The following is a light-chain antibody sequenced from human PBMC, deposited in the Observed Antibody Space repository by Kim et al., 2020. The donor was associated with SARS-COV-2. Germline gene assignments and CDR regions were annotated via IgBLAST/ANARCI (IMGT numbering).Light chain of an antibody. Sequence: GQSFTISCTGTSSDVGYYNYVSWYQQHPGKAPKLMIYDVSNRPSGVSNRFSGSKSGNTASLTISGLQAEDEADYYCSSYTSSSPYVFGTGTKVTVL. J-gene: IGLJ1*01. V-gene: IGLV2-14*03. CDR2: DVS. CDR1: SSDVGYYNY. CDR3: SSYTSSSPYV.